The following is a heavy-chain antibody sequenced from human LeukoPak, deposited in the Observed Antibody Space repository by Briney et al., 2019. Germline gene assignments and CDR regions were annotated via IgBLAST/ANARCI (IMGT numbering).Heavy chain of an antibody. D-gene: IGHD3-10*01. J-gene: IGHJ4*02. CDR2: IWYDGSNK. Sequence: GGSLRLSCAASGFTFSSYGMHWVRQAPGKGLEWVAVIWYDGSNKYFADSVKGRFTISRDNSKNTLYLQMNSLRAEDTAVYYCARSMVRGVIMEGRGFDYWGQGTLVTVSS. CDR1: GFTFSSYG. V-gene: IGHV3-33*01. CDR3: ARSMVRGVIMEGRGFDY.